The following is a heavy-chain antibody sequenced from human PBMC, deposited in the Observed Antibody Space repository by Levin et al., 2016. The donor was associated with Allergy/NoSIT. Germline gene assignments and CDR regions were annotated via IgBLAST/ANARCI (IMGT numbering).Heavy chain of an antibody. CDR2: INAGNGNT. Sequence: ASVKVSCKASGYTFTSYAMHWVRQAPGQRLEWMGWINAGNGNTKYSQKFQGRVTITRDTSASTAYMELSSLRSEDTAVYYCARGRADGDYGSLWYFDLWGRGTLVTVSS. V-gene: IGHV1-3*01. CDR1: GYTFTSYA. CDR3: ARGRADGDYGSLWYFDL. D-gene: IGHD4-17*01. J-gene: IGHJ2*01.